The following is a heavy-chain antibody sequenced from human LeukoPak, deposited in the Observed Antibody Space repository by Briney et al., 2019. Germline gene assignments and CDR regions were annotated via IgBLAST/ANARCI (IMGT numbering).Heavy chain of an antibody. V-gene: IGHV3-9*01. J-gene: IGHJ4*02. CDR2: ISWNSGSI. D-gene: IGHD6-13*01. Sequence: GGSLRLSCAASGFTFSNYAMSWVRQAPGKGLEWVSGISWNSGSIGYADSVKGRFTISRDNAKNSLYLQMNSLRAEDTALYYCAKDFSSSWPFYYFDYWGQGTLVTVSS. CDR1: GFTFSNYA. CDR3: AKDFSSSWPFYYFDY.